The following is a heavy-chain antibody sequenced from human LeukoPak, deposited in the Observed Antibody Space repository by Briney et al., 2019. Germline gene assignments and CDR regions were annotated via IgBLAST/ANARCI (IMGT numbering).Heavy chain of an antibody. J-gene: IGHJ4*02. Sequence: SETLSLTCTVSGGSISSYYWSWIRQPPGEGLEWIGYIHTSGSSTSGSTNSNPSLKSRVTISVDTSKNQFSLKMSSVTAADTAVYYCAKHGDGYNFLFDFDYWGQGTLVTVSS. V-gene: IGHV4-4*09. CDR2: IHTSGSSTSGST. CDR3: AKHGDGYNFLFDFDY. D-gene: IGHD5-24*01. CDR1: GGSISSYY.